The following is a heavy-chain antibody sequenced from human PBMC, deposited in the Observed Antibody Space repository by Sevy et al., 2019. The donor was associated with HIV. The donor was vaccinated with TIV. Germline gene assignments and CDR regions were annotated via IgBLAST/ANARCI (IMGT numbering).Heavy chain of an antibody. CDR3: ARGHRGVGRYYYGMDV. Sequence: GGSLRLSCAASGFTFSSYSMNWVRQAPGKGLEWVSYISSSSSTIYYADSVKGRFTISRDNVKNSLYLQMNSLRDEDTAVYYCARGHRGVGRYYYGMDVWGQGTTVTVSS. CDR1: GFTFSSYS. CDR2: ISSSSSTI. J-gene: IGHJ6*02. D-gene: IGHD3-10*01. V-gene: IGHV3-48*02.